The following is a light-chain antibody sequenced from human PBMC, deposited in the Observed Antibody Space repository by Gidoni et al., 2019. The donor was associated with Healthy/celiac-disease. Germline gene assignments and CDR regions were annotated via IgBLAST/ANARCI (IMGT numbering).Light chain of an antibody. V-gene: IGLV3-1*01. CDR1: KLGDKY. Sequence: SYELTQPPSVSVPPGQTASITCPGDKLGDKYACWYQQKPGQSTVLVIYQDSKRPSGIPERFSGPNSGNTATLTISGPHAMDEADYYCQAWDSSTVVFGGGTKLTVL. J-gene: IGLJ2*01. CDR3: QAWDSSTVV. CDR2: QDS.